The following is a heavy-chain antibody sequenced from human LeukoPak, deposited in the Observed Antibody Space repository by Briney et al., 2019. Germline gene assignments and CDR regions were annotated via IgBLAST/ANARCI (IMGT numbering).Heavy chain of an antibody. V-gene: IGHV4-61*01. D-gene: IGHD2-2*01. J-gene: IGHJ5*02. CDR1: GGSVSSGSYY. Sequence: SETLSLTCTVSGGSVSSGSYYWGWIRQPPGKGLEWIGNIYYSGSTNYNPSLKSRVTISVDTSKNQLSLKLSSVTAADTAVYYCARGRGYCSRTSCDSREIWFAPWGQGTLVTVSS. CDR2: IYYSGST. CDR3: ARGRGYCSRTSCDSREIWFAP.